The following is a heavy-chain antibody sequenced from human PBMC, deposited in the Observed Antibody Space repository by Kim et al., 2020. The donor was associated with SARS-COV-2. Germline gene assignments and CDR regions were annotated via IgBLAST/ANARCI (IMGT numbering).Heavy chain of an antibody. V-gene: IGHV1-2*06. D-gene: IGHD6-13*01. J-gene: IGHJ4*02. CDR1: GYTFTGYY. Sequence: ASVTVSCKASGYTFTGYYMHWVRQAPGQGLEWMGRINPNSGGTNYAQKFQGRVTMTRDTSISTAYMELSRLRSDDTAVYYCARDGGSSWYRIYDYWGQGTLVTVSS. CDR2: INPNSGGT. CDR3: ARDGGSSWYRIYDY.